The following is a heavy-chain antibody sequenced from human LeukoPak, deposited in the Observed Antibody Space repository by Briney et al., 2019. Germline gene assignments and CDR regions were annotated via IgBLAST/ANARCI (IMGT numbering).Heavy chain of an antibody. D-gene: IGHD3-22*01. Sequence: SETLSLTCTVSGGSISSHYWSWIRQPPGKGLEWIGYIYYSGSTKFNPSLKSRVTISVDTSKNQFSLKLSSVTAADTAVYYCTRGGGVTYYDSTGYLWYFDYWGQGTLVTVSS. J-gene: IGHJ4*02. CDR1: GGSISSHY. CDR3: TRGGGVTYYDSTGYLWYFDY. V-gene: IGHV4-59*11. CDR2: IYYSGST.